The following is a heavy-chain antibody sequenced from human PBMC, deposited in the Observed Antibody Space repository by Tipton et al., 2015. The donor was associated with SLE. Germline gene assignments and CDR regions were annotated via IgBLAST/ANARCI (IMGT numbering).Heavy chain of an antibody. J-gene: IGHJ4*02. CDR1: GDSITSDY. CDR2: FSYMGST. CDR3: ARRGSSWDYFDY. V-gene: IGHV4-59*12. Sequence: TLSLTCTVSGDSITSDYWTWIRRPPGKGLEWIGYFSYMGSTNYNPSLKSRVTISVDTSKGQFSLKLTSVTAADTAVYYCARRGSSWDYFDYWGQGTLVTVSS. D-gene: IGHD6-13*01.